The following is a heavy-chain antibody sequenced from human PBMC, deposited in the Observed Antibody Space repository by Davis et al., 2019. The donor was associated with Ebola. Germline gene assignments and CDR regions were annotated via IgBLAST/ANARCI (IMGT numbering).Heavy chain of an antibody. J-gene: IGHJ6*02. CDR2: ISGSGGST. V-gene: IGHV3-23*01. CDR3: AKDQKFYHASGRPESLYHYYGMDV. Sequence: PGGSLRLSCVVSGFSFENSWMTWVRQAPGKGLEWVSHISGSGGSTYYADSVKGRFTISRDNSKNTLYLQMNSLRAEDTALYYCAKDQKFYHASGRPESLYHYYGMDVWGQGTTVTVSS. D-gene: IGHD3-10*01. CDR1: GFSFENSW.